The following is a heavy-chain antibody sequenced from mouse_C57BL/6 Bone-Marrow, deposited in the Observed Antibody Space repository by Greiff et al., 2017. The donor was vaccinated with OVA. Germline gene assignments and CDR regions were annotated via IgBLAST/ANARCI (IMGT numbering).Heavy chain of an antibody. J-gene: IGHJ3*01. CDR1: GFSFNTYA. Sequence: EVKLVESGGGLVQPKGSLKLSCAASGFSFNTYAMNWVRQAPGKGLEWVARIRSKSNNYATYYADSVKDRFTISRDDSESMLYLQMNNLKTEDTAMYYCVRHAYYDYGGAWFAYWGQGTLVTVSA. D-gene: IGHD2-4*01. CDR3: VRHAYYDYGGAWFAY. CDR2: IRSKSNNYAT. V-gene: IGHV10-1*01.